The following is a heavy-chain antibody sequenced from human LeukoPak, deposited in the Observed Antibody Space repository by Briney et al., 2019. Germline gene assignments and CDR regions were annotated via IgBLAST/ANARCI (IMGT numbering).Heavy chain of an antibody. CDR3: ARGLDLWYSSGWPEGHVAFDI. V-gene: IGHV1-18*01. Sequence: ASVKVSCKASGYTFTSYGISWVRQAPGQGLEWMGWISAYNGNTNYAQKLQGRVTMTTDTSTSTAYMELRSLRSDDTAVYYCARGLDLWYSSGWPEGHVAFDIWGQGTMVTVSA. D-gene: IGHD6-19*01. CDR1: GYTFTSYG. J-gene: IGHJ3*02. CDR2: ISAYNGNT.